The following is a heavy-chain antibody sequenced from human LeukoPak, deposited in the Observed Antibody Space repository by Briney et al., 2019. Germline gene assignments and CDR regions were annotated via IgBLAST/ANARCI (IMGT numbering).Heavy chain of an antibody. CDR3: ARKNPTALRNNWFET. D-gene: IGHD4-11*01. V-gene: IGHV5-51*01. CDR2: INPGGSHI. CDR1: GYSFTTYW. Sequence: GESLKVSCKGSGYSFTTYWIVWVRQMPGKGLEYMGIINPGGSHIFYSPSFQGQVTISVDRSISTAYLQWNSLRASDTAMYYCARKNPTALRNNWFETWGQGTLVTVST. J-gene: IGHJ5*02.